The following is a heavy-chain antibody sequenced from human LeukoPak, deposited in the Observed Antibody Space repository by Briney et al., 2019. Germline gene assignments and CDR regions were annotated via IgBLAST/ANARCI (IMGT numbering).Heavy chain of an antibody. V-gene: IGHV1-46*01. CDR2: INPSDGSI. CDR1: GYTFTTYY. J-gene: IGHJ3*02. CDR3: ARDGYSGYDYDAFDI. D-gene: IGHD5-12*01. Sequence: ASVKVSCKASGYTFTTYYMHWLRQAPGQGLEWMGTINPSDGSIVYAPKFQGRVTVTRDMSTSTVYMELSSVRSEDTAVYYCARDGYSGYDYDAFDIWGQGTLVTVSS.